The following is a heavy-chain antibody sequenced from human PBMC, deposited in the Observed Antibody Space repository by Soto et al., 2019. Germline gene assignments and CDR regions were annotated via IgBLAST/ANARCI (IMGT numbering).Heavy chain of an antibody. V-gene: IGHV3-74*01. J-gene: IGHJ6*02. D-gene: IGHD4-17*01. Sequence: GGSLRLSCAASGFTFSSYWMHWVRQAPGKGLVWVSRINSDGSSTSYADSVKGRFTISRDNAKNTLYLQMNSQRAEDTAVYYCARVPYRTTVTTFGYYYYGMDVWGQGTTVTVSS. CDR1: GFTFSSYW. CDR2: INSDGSST. CDR3: ARVPYRTTVTTFGYYYYGMDV.